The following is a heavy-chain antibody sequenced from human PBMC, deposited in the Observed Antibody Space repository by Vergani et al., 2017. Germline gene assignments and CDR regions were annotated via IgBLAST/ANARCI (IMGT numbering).Heavy chain of an antibody. CDR1: GLTFSTCA. CDR3: VKVAGSYENFFDS. Sequence: EVQLLESGGSLKQPGGSVRLFCAASGLTFSTCAMHWARQAPGKGLEWVSALTGGGGSTYYADSFKGRFIISRDNSRDTLYLQMNSLRPEDTATYYCVKVAGSYENFFDSWGQGTLVTVSS. CDR2: LTGGGGST. D-gene: IGHD1-26*01. J-gene: IGHJ4*02. V-gene: IGHV3-23*01.